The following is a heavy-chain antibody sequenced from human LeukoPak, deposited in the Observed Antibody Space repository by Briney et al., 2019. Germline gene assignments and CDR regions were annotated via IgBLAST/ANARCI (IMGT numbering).Heavy chain of an antibody. D-gene: IGHD3-3*01. CDR2: ISAYNGNT. V-gene: IGHV1-18*01. CDR3: ARDPVRSYYDFWSGYYSY. CDR1: GYTFTSYG. J-gene: IGHJ4*02. Sequence: ASVKVPCKASGYTFTSYGISWVRQAPGLGLEWMGWISAYNGNTNYAQKLRGRVTMTTDTSTSTAYMELRSLRSDDTAVYYCARDPVRSYYDFWSGYYSYWGQGTLVTVSS.